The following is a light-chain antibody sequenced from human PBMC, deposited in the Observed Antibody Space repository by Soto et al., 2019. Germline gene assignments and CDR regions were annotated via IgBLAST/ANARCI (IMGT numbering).Light chain of an antibody. CDR2: NND. Sequence: QSVLTQPTSASGTPGQRVTISCSGSSSNIGSNTVNWYQQLPGTAPKLLIYNNDQRPSGVPDRFSGSKSATSASLAISGLQSEDEADSYCAAWDDSLNDYVFATGTKLTVL. CDR1: SSNIGSNT. CDR3: AAWDDSLNDYV. V-gene: IGLV1-44*01. J-gene: IGLJ1*01.